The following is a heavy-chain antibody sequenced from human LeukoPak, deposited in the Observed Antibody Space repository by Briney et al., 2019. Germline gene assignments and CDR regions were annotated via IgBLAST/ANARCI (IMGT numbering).Heavy chain of an antibody. J-gene: IGHJ4*02. Sequence: GGSLRLSCAASGFTFNTHTMHWVRQAPGRGLEWVSHISNDGNDKNFADSVKGRFTISRDNSKNTLYLQMNGLRNEDTAVYYCATTRQGNSRDFDYWGQGTLVTVSS. CDR2: ISNDGNDK. D-gene: IGHD5-18*01. CDR1: GFTFNTHT. V-gene: IGHV3-30-3*01. CDR3: ATTRQGNSRDFDY.